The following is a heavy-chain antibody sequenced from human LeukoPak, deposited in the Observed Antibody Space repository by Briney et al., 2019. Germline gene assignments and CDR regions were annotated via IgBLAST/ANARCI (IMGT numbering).Heavy chain of an antibody. CDR1: GFTFSSYS. Sequence: GGSLRLSCAASGFTFSSYSMNWVRQAPGKGLEWVSYISSSSSTIYCADSVKGRFTISRDNAKNSLYLQMNSLRAEDTAVYYCAREGPNDAFDIWGQGTMVTVSS. V-gene: IGHV3-48*01. CDR3: AREGPNDAFDI. J-gene: IGHJ3*02. CDR2: ISSSSSTI.